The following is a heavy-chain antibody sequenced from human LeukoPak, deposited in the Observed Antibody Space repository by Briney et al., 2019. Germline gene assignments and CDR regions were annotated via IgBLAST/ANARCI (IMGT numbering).Heavy chain of an antibody. D-gene: IGHD5-18*01. CDR1: GSTFSRYA. J-gene: IGHJ4*02. CDR2: ISGSGSTT. CDR3: AKVSGFTYGYLVFS. V-gene: IGHV3-23*01. Sequence: GGSLRLSCAASGSTFSRYAMSWVRQAPGKGLEWVSAISGSGSTTYYADSVEGRFTISRDNSKNTLYLRMNSLRAEDTAVYYCAKVSGFTYGYLVFSGGQGTLVTVSS.